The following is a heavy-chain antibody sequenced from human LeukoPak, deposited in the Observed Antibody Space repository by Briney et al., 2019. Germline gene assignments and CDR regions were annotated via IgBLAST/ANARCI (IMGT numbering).Heavy chain of an antibody. CDR1: GDPISSSSYY. D-gene: IGHD3-22*01. J-gene: IGHJ4*02. CDR3: ARGQYYYDSSGYFY. Sequence: KSSETLSLTCTVSGDPISSSSYYWGWIRQPPGKGLEWIGEINHSGSINYNPSLKSRVTISVDTSKNQFSLKLSSVTAADTAVYYYARGQYYYDSSGYFYWGQGTLVTVSS. CDR2: INHSGSI. V-gene: IGHV4-39*07.